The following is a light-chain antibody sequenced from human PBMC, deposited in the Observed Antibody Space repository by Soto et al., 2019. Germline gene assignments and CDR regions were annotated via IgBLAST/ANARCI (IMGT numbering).Light chain of an antibody. Sequence: QSALTQPRSVSGSPGQSVTISCTGTSSDVGGYNYVTWYQQHAGKAPKLRIYDVSKRPSGVPDRFSGSRSGNTASLTISGLQAEDEADYYCSSYTSSDTPYVFGTGTKVTVL. J-gene: IGLJ1*01. CDR1: SSDVGGYNY. CDR2: DVS. CDR3: SSYTSSDTPYV. V-gene: IGLV2-11*01.